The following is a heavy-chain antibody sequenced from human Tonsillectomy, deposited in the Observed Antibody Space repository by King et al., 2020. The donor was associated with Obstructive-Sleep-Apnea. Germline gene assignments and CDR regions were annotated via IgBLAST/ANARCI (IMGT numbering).Heavy chain of an antibody. CDR3: ARRPSGRLGYFDL. D-gene: IGHD3-10*01. CDR1: GFTFSDYY. V-gene: IGHV3-11*06. CDR2: ISSSSSYT. Sequence: VQLVESGGGLVKPGGSLRLSCAASGFTFSDYYMSWIRQAPGKGLEGVSYISSSSSYTNYADSVRGRFTIPRDNPKNSLYLQMNSLRAEDTAVYYCARRPSGRLGYFDLWGRGTLVTVSS. J-gene: IGHJ2*01.